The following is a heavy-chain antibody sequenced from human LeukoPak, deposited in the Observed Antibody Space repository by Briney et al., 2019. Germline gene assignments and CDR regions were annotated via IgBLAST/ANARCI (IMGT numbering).Heavy chain of an antibody. J-gene: IGHJ3*02. CDR3: AKLGGDHRGPFDI. CDR2: IYTDGST. CDR1: GFTVSSNY. Sequence: GGSLRLSCSASGFTVSSNYMIWVRQAPGKGLEWVSLIYTDGSTYYADSVKGRFTISRDNSKNTLYLQMNSLRAEDTAVYYCAKLGGDHRGPFDIWGQGTMVTVSS. D-gene: IGHD4-23*01. V-gene: IGHV3-66*01.